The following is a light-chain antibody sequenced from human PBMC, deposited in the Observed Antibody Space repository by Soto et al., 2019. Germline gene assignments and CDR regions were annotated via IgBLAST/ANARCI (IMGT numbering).Light chain of an antibody. J-gene: IGKJ1*01. V-gene: IGKV1-5*01. CDR2: GAS. CDR3: QRYKDK. Sequence: IQMTQSPSTLSASVGDRVTITCRAGRDTNYWLAWYQQKAGRAPKLLIYGASTLASGVTSRFSGSGSGTEFTRTISSLQPDDSATYFCQRYKDKLGQGAKVHIK. CDR1: RDTNYW.